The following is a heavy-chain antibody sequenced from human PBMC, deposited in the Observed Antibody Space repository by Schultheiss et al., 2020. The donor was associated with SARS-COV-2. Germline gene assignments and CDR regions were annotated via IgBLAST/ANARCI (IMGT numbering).Heavy chain of an antibody. Sequence: SQTLSLTCTVSGGSISSGGYYWSWIRQPAGKGLEWIGRIYTSGSTNYNPSLKSRVTMSVDTSKNQFSLKLSSVTAADTAVYYCARDRKGDTGYNWFDPWGQGTLVTVSS. CDR2: IYTSGST. V-gene: IGHV4-61*02. CDR1: GGSISSGGYY. D-gene: IGHD5-18*01. CDR3: ARDRKGDTGYNWFDP. J-gene: IGHJ5*02.